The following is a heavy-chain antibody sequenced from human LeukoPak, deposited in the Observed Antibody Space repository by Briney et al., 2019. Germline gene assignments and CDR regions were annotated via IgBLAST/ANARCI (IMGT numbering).Heavy chain of an antibody. D-gene: IGHD3-16*01. CDR3: ARNLGPFDV. Sequence: GGALTLSCAASGFTFNDFAMTWVRQAPCKGLDGVSTISDAGTYYADSVKGRFIISRDNSKNMLYLQSTSLSADDTAMYYCARNLGPFDVRGHGTMVTVSS. CDR2: ISDAGT. J-gene: IGHJ3*01. CDR1: GFTFNDFA. V-gene: IGHV3-23*01.